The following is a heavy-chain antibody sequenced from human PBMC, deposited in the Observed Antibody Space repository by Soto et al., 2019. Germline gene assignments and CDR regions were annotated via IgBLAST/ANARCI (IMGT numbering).Heavy chain of an antibody. CDR2: IYTSGST. V-gene: IGHV4-4*07. D-gene: IGHD6-19*01. J-gene: IGHJ4*02. CDR3: ARVMYSSGWYAFEC. CDR1: GGSISSYY. Sequence: SETLSLTCTVSGGSISSYYWSWIRQPAGKGLEWIGRIYTSGSTDYNPSLKSRVTMSVDTSKNQFSLKLSSVTAADTAVYYCARVMYSSGWYAFECWGQGTLVTV.